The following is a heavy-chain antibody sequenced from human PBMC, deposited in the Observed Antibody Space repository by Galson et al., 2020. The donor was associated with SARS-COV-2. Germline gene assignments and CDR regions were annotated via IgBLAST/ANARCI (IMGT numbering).Heavy chain of an antibody. D-gene: IGHD3-16*01. V-gene: IGHV3-53*01. J-gene: IGHJ4*02. CDR1: GFSVRSNY. CDR3: ARLGGGVAGDYFQY. CDR2: TYTSGRT. Sequence: GGSLRLSCAASGFSVRSNYMSWVPKAPGKGLEWVAGTYTSGRTDYADSVKGRFTISGDNSKNTVYLQMTSLRAEDTAVYYCARLGGGVAGDYFQYWGQGTLVTVSS.